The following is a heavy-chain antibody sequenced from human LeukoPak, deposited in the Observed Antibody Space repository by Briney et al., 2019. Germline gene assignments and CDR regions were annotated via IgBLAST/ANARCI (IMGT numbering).Heavy chain of an antibody. V-gene: IGHV1-24*01. CDR2: FDVIDGET. J-gene: IGHJ4*02. CDR1: GSSLTELS. D-gene: IGHD5-18*01. Sequence: ASVKVSCTVSGSSLTELSLYWVRQAPGKGLEWMGGFDVIDGETFYAQKFQGRVTMTEDSSADTAYMELRSLTSDDTALYYCAAGRPYSLLDYWGQRTLVTVSS. CDR3: AAGRPYSLLDY.